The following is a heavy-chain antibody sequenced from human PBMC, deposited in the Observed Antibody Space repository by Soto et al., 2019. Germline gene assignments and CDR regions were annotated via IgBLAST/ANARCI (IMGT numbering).Heavy chain of an antibody. CDR1: GYTFTSYY. V-gene: IGHV1-46*01. J-gene: IGHJ3*02. CDR2: INPSGGST. D-gene: IGHD5-18*01. CDR3: ARLYSYVSDGFDI. Sequence: ASVKVSCKASGYTFTSYYMHWVRQAPGQGLEWMGIINPSGGSTSYAQKVQGSVTMTRDTSTSTVYMELSSLISADEAVYYCARLYSYVSDGFDIWGQGTMVTVSS.